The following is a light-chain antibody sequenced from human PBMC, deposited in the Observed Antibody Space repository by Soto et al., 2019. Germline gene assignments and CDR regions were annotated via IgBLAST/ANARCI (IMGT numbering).Light chain of an antibody. CDR2: SAS. Sequence: DIQMTQSPSALSASVGDRVTITCRASQTISRYLNWYQQRPGKAPNLLIYSASSLQSGVPSRFSGSGSGTDFTLTISSLQPDDFATYYCQHYNSFSRTFGQGTKVDIK. CDR3: QHYNSFSRT. CDR1: QTISRY. V-gene: IGKV1-39*01. J-gene: IGKJ1*01.